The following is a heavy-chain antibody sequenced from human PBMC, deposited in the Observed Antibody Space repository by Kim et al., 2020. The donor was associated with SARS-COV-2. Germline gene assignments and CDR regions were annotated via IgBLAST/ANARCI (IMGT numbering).Heavy chain of an antibody. V-gene: IGHV3-48*04. Sequence: SSSTIYYEDSVKGRFTSSRDNAKNSLYLQMNSLRAEDTAVYYCASDYYEGWGQGTLVTVSS. CDR3: ASDYYEG. D-gene: IGHD3-22*01. CDR2: SSSTI. J-gene: IGHJ4*02.